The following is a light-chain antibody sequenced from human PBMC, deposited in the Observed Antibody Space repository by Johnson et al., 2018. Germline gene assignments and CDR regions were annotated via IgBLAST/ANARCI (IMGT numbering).Light chain of an antibody. V-gene: IGLV1-51*02. Sequence: QSVLTQPPSVSAAPGQKVTISCSGSSSNIGNNYVSWYQQLPGTAPKLLIYENNKRPSGIPDRFSGSKSGTSATLGITGLQTGAEADYYCGTWDSSLISGNVFETGNKVTV. CDR3: GTWDSSLISGNV. J-gene: IGLJ1*01. CDR2: ENN. CDR1: SSNIGNNY.